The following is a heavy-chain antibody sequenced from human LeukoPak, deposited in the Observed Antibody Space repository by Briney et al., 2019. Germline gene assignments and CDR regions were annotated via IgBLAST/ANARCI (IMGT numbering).Heavy chain of an antibody. V-gene: IGHV1-69*05. CDR3: ARGAEYQLLPNWFDP. J-gene: IGHJ5*02. CDR1: GGTFSSYA. Sequence: GASVKVSCKASGGTFSSYAISWVRQAPGQGLEWMGGIIPIFGTANYAQKFQGRVTITTDESTSTAYMELSSLRSEDTAVYYCARGAEYQLLPNWFDPWGQGTLVTVSS. D-gene: IGHD2-2*01. CDR2: IIPIFGTA.